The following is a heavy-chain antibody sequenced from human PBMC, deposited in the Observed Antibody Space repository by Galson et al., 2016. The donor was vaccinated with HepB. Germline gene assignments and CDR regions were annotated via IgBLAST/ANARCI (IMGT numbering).Heavy chain of an antibody. J-gene: IGHJ4*02. V-gene: IGHV6-1*01. D-gene: IGHD6-13*01. CDR1: GDSVSSDSAA. CDR3: ARESQQLYYFDY. CDR2: TYYRSKWYN. Sequence: CAISGDSVSSDSAAWNWIRQSPSRGLEWLGRTYYRSKWYNDYAVSVKSRITINPDTSKNQFSLQLNSVTPEDEAVYYCARESQQLYYFDYWAQGTLVTVSS.